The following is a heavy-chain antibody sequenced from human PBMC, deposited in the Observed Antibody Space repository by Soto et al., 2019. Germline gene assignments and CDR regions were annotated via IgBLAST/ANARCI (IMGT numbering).Heavy chain of an antibody. J-gene: IGHJ4*02. CDR1: GYTFTKFH. CDR2: IDPSGGVT. V-gene: IGHV1-46*01. Sequence: ASVKVSCKASGYTFTKFHIHWVRQAPGQGLEWMGMIDPSGGVTRDAQRFQGRVTMTKDTSTNTAYMELSSLRSEDTAVYYCTTGQRPLRFLEWLSRYYFDFWGQGTLVTVSS. CDR3: TTGQRPLRFLEWLSRYYFDF. D-gene: IGHD3-3*01.